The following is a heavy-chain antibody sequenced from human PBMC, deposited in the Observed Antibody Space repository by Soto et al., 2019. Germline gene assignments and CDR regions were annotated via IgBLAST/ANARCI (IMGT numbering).Heavy chain of an antibody. J-gene: IGHJ4*02. V-gene: IGHV3-30*03. D-gene: IGHD3-10*01. CDR2: ISYDGSDK. Sequence: QVQLVESGGGVVQPGRSLRLSCAASGFPFTSYGMHWVREGPDKGLEWVSIISYDGSDKYYADSVKGRFTISRDNSKNTVYLQMNSLRPEDTALYYCVGGHYYFDYRGQGTLVIVSS. CDR1: GFPFTSYG. CDR3: VGGHYYFDY.